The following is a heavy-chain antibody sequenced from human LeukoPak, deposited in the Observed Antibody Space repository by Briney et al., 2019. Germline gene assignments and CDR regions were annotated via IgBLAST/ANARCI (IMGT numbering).Heavy chain of an antibody. D-gene: IGHD3-10*01. CDR2: IYYSGIT. CDR1: GGSISSYY. CDR3: ARGTLLWFGGDAFDI. J-gene: IGHJ3*02. Sequence: PSETLSLTCTVSGGSISSYYWSWIRQPPGKGLEWIGYIYYSGITNYNPSLKSRVTISVDTSKNQFSLKLSSVTAADTAVYYCARGTLLWFGGDAFDIWGQGTMVTVSS. V-gene: IGHV4-59*01.